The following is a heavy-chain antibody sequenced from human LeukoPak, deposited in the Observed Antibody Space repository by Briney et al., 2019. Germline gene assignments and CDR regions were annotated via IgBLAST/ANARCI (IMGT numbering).Heavy chain of an antibody. CDR3: AKRGVVIRVILVGFHKEAYYFDS. J-gene: IGHJ4*02. CDR1: GFTFDDYA. V-gene: IGHV3-9*01. D-gene: IGHD3-22*01. CDR2: ISWNSGSI. Sequence: GGSLRLSCAASGFTFDDYAMHWVRQAPGKGLEWVSGISWNSGSIGYADSVKGRFTISRDNPKNTLYLQMNSLRPEDTAVYFCAKRGVVIRVILVGFHKEAYYFDSWGQGALVTVSS.